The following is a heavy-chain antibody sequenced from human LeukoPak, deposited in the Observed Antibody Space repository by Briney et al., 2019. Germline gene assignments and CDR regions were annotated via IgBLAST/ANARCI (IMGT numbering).Heavy chain of an antibody. V-gene: IGHV4-59*01. D-gene: IGHD6-13*01. CDR2: IYYSGST. CDR1: GDSISPYY. CDR3: ARVTGYMTEDYFDY. Sequence: SETLSLTCTVFGDSISPYYWSWIRQPPGKGLEWIGYIYYSGSTNYNPSLKSRVTISVDTSKNQFSLRLSSVTAADTAVYYCARVTGYMTEDYFDYWGQGTLITVSS. J-gene: IGHJ4*02.